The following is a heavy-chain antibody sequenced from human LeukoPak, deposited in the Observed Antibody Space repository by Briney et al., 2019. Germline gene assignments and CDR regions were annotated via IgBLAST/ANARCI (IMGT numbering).Heavy chain of an antibody. J-gene: IGHJ5*02. D-gene: IGHD6-13*01. CDR1: VFTFYDYA. CDR3: AKARYSSSWYGNGFDP. Sequence: RRSLRLSCAASVFTFYDYAMHWVRHAPGKGLERVSGISGNSGSIGYADSVNGRFTISRDNAKNSLYLQMNSLRAEDTALYYCAKARYSSSWYGNGFDPWGQGTLVTVSS. V-gene: IGHV3-9*01. CDR2: ISGNSGSI.